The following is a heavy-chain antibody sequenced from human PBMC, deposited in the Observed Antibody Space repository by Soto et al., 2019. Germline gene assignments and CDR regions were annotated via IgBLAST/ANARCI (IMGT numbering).Heavy chain of an antibody. Sequence: GGSLRLSCAASGFTFRGYGMIWVRQAPGKGLEWVSSISDTGGNTYYADSAKGRFTISRDNSKNTLFLQMNSLRAEDTAVYYCAKRVEYSSSTHYFDYWGQGTLVTVSS. V-gene: IGHV3-23*01. D-gene: IGHD6-6*01. J-gene: IGHJ4*02. CDR2: ISDTGGNT. CDR3: AKRVEYSSSTHYFDY. CDR1: GFTFRGYG.